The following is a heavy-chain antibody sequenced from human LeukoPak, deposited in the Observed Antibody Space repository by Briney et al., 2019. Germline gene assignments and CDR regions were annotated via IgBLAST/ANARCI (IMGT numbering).Heavy chain of an antibody. CDR2: ISYDGSNK. CDR1: GFTVSSNY. CDR3: AKDDQHYYGSGSYDY. D-gene: IGHD3-10*01. Sequence: GGSLRLSCAASGFTVSSNYMSWVRQAPGKGLEWVAVISYDGSNKYYADSVKGRFTISRDNSKNTLYLQMNSLRAEDTAVYYCAKDDQHYYGSGSYDYWGQGTLVTVSS. J-gene: IGHJ4*02. V-gene: IGHV3-30*18.